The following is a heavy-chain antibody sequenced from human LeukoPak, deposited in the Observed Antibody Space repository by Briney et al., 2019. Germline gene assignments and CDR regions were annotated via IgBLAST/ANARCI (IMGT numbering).Heavy chain of an antibody. CDR2: ISSSSSYI. V-gene: IGHV3-21*01. J-gene: IGHJ4*02. D-gene: IGHD6-13*01. CDR3: ARGEYSSSWYPNDY. Sequence: GGSLRLSCAASGFTFSSYSMNWVRQAPGRGLEWVSSISSSSSYIYYADSVKGRFTISRDNAKNSLYLQMNSLRAEDTAVYYCARGEYSSSWYPNDYWGQGTLVTVSS. CDR1: GFTFSSYS.